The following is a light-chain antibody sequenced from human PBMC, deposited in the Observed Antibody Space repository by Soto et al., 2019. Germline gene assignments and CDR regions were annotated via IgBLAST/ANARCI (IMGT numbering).Light chain of an antibody. V-gene: IGLV2-14*01. J-gene: IGLJ3*02. CDR2: EVS. CDR3: SSYTTSSTRV. Sequence: QSVLTQPASVSGSPGQSITISCTGTSSDVGGYKFVSWYQQHPGKAPKLMIYEVSNRPSGVSNRFSGSKSGNTAYLTISGLQAEDEADYYCSSYTTSSTRVFGGGTKLTVL. CDR1: SSDVGGYKF.